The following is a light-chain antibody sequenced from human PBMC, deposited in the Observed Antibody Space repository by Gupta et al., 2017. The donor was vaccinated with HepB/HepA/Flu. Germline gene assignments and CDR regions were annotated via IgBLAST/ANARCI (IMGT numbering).Light chain of an antibody. Sequence: SSELTQDPAVSVALGQTVRSTCEGDSLRSLSWYQQKPGQAPLLVMYDRNNRPSGIPDRFSASTSGNTASLIITGAQAEDEADYYCNSRDSSIDHLYVFGTGTKVTV. J-gene: IGLJ1*01. CDR1: SLRSLS. CDR2: DRN. V-gene: IGLV3-19*01. CDR3: NSRDSSIDHLYV.